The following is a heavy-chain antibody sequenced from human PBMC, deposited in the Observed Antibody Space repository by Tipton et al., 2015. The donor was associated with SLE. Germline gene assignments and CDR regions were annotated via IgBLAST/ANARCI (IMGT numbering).Heavy chain of an antibody. CDR3: ARESSFGYDFWSGPLGY. D-gene: IGHD3-3*01. CDR1: GGSISSHY. V-gene: IGHV4-59*11. J-gene: IGHJ4*02. Sequence: TLSLTCTVSGGSISSHYWSWIRQPPGKGLEWIGYIYYSGSTNYNPSLKSRVTISVDTSKNQFSLKLSSVTAADTAMYYCARESSFGYDFWSGPLGYWGQGTLVTVSS. CDR2: IYYSGST.